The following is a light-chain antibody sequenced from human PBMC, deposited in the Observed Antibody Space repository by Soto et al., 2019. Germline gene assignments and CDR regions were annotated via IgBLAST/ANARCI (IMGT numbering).Light chain of an antibody. CDR2: ASS. CDR3: QQYGSSPMT. Sequence: DIVLTQSPGTLSLSPGERATLSCKTSQSSGSNFLAWYQHKPGQAPRLLIYASSNRATGIPDRFSGSASGTDFTLTINRLEPEDFAVYYCQQYGSSPMTFGQGTRLEI. J-gene: IGKJ5*01. CDR1: QSSGSNF. V-gene: IGKV3-20*01.